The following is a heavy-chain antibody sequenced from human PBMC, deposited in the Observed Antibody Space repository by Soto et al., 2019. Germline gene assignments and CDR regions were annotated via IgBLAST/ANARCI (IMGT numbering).Heavy chain of an antibody. Sequence: SXKVSCKTSGYTXSRNGIGWVRQAPGQGLEWMGWISPKSGSIKYAQKFQGRVIMTTDTSTSTAYMELRSLRSDDTAVYYCVKDRDSNSWPSRDVWGPGTTGTVS. CDR2: ISPKSGSI. CDR1: GYTXSRNG. CDR3: VKDRDSNSWPSRDV. J-gene: IGHJ6*02. V-gene: IGHV1-18*01. D-gene: IGHD3-22*01.